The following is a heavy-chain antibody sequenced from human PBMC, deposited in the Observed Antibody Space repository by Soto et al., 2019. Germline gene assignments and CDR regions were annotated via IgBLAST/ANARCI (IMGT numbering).Heavy chain of an antibody. D-gene: IGHD1-7*01. V-gene: IGHV1-18*04. Sequence: QVQLVQSGAEVKKPGASVKVSCKASGYTFTSYGISWVRQAPGQGLEWMGWISAYNGNTNYAQKRQGRVTMTTDTSTRTAYMELRSLRSDDTAVYYCARDRNWNYVDGSYYFDYWGQGTLVTVSS. J-gene: IGHJ4*02. CDR2: ISAYNGNT. CDR1: GYTFTSYG. CDR3: ARDRNWNYVDGSYYFDY.